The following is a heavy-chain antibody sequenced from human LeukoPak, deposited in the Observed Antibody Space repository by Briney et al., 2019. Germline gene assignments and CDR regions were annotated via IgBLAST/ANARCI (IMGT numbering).Heavy chain of an antibody. J-gene: IGHJ4*02. D-gene: IGHD5-12*01. CDR2: ISSSSSYI. Sequence: PGGSLRLSCAASGFTFSSYSMNWVRQAPGKGLEWVSSISSSSSYIYYADSLKGRFTISRDNAKNPLYLQMNSLRAEDTAVYYCARGERYSGYDSLGDYWGQGTLVTVSS. CDR1: GFTFSSYS. V-gene: IGHV3-21*01. CDR3: ARGERYSGYDSLGDY.